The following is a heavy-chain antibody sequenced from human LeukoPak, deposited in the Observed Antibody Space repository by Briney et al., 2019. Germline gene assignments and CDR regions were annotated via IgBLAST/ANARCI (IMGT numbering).Heavy chain of an antibody. Sequence: GGSLRLSCAASGFTFSSYWMSWVRQAPGKGLEWVANIKQDGSEKYYVDSVKGRFTISRDDAKNSLYLQMNSLRAEDTAVYYCARDRARQYSYGYWDLDYWGQGTLVTVFS. V-gene: IGHV3-7*01. J-gene: IGHJ4*02. CDR1: GFTFSSYW. D-gene: IGHD5-18*01. CDR2: IKQDGSEK. CDR3: ARDRARQYSYGYWDLDY.